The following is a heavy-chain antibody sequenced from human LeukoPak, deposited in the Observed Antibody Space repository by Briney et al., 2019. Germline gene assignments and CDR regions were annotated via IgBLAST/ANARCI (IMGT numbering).Heavy chain of an antibody. CDR1: GFTFSSYE. V-gene: IGHV3-23*01. D-gene: IGHD3-22*01. Sequence: GGSLRLSCAASGFTFSSYEMNWVRQAPGKGLEWVSAISGSGGSTYYADSVKGRFTISRDNSKNTLYLQMNSLKAEDTAVYYCAKDSLRYYYDSSGYYNQFDYWGQGTLVTVSS. CDR3: AKDSLRYYYDSSGYYNQFDY. CDR2: ISGSGGST. J-gene: IGHJ4*02.